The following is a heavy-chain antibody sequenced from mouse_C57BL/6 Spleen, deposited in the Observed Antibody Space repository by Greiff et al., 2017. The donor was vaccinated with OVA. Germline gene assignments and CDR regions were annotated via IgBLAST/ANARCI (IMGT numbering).Heavy chain of an antibody. CDR3: AREDWDEYFDV. J-gene: IGHJ1*03. CDR2: IYPGDGDT. Sequence: QVQLQQSGPELVKPGASVKISCKASGYAFSSSWMNWVKQRPGKGLEWIGRIYPGDGDTNYNGKFKGKATLTADKSSSTAYMQLSSLTSEDSAVYFCAREDWDEYFDVWGTGTTVTVSS. CDR1: GYAFSSSW. D-gene: IGHD4-1*01. V-gene: IGHV1-82*01.